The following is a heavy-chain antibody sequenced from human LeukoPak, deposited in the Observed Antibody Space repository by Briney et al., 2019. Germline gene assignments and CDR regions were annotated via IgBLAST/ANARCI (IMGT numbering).Heavy chain of an antibody. CDR1: GFTFSNYG. V-gene: IGHV3-33*01. CDR2: IWYDGSTK. Sequence: PGGSLRLSCAASGFTFSNYGMHWVRQAPGRGLEWVAVIWYDGSTKYYADSVKGRFTISRDNSKNMLYLQMNSLRAEDAAVYYCAREAENYGLTFDIWGQGTMVTVSS. CDR3: AREAENYGLTFDI. D-gene: IGHD3-10*01. J-gene: IGHJ3*02.